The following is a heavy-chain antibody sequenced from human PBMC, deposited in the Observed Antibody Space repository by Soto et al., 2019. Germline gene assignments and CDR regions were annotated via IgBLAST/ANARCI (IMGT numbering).Heavy chain of an antibody. CDR3: ATPIVAFY. CDR1: GYTFTSYA. D-gene: IGHD5-12*01. V-gene: IGHV1-3*01. Sequence: ASVKVSCKASGYTFTSYAIHWVRQAPGQRLEWMGWINAGNGNTKYSQKFQGRVIITRDTSAGTAYMELRSLGSEDTAVYYCATPIVAFYWGQGTLVTV. CDR2: INAGNGNT. J-gene: IGHJ4*02.